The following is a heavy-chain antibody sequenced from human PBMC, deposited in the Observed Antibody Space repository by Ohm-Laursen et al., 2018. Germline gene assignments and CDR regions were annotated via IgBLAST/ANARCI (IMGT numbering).Heavy chain of an antibody. CDR1: GGSFSGYY. CDR3: ARLYYDSSGSEEY. V-gene: IGHV4-34*01. J-gene: IGHJ4*02. CDR2: INHSGST. D-gene: IGHD3-22*01. Sequence: TLSLTWAVYGGSFSGYYWSWIRQPPGKGLEWIGEINHSGSTNYNPSLKSRVTISVDTSKNQFSLKLSSVTAADTAVYYCARLYYDSSGSEEYWGQGTLVTVSS.